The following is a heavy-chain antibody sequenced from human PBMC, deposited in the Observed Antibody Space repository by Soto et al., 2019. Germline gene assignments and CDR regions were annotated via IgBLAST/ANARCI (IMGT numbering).Heavy chain of an antibody. J-gene: IGHJ4*02. V-gene: IGHV3-23*01. CDR3: AKDQSSTIAGRRGFDY. CDR1: GFTFNSFA. D-gene: IGHD6-6*01. CDR2: ITGSGGSI. Sequence: EVQLLESGGGFVQPGGSLRLSCAASGFTFNSFAMSWVRQAPGKGLEWVSGITGSGGSIYYADSVKGRFTISRDNSMNTLYLQMNSLRAEDTAVYYCAKDQSSTIAGRRGFDYWGQGALVPVSS.